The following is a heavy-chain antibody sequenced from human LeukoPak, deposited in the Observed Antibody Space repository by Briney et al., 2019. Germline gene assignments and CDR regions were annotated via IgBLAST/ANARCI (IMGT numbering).Heavy chain of an antibody. V-gene: IGHV2-5*02. CDR1: GFSFTTSGVG. CDR2: LYWDGDS. D-gene: IGHD7-27*01. J-gene: IGHJ6*03. Sequence: ESGPTLVKPTQTLTLTCAFSGFSFTTSGVGVGWIRQPPGKALEWLALLYWDGDSRYSLPLKNRLTITKDTSKNQVVLRMINMDPVDTATYFCAHSLGRRKDYYYMDVWGKGTTVTVSS. CDR3: AHSLGRRKDYYYMDV.